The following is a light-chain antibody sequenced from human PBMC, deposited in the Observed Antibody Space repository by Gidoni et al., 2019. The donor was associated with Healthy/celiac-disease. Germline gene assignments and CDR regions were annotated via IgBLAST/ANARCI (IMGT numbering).Light chain of an antibody. J-gene: IGKJ2*01. CDR1: QSLLHSNGYKY. CDR2: LGS. V-gene: IGKV2-28*01. CDR3: MQALQTPLYT. Sequence: DIVMTQSPLSLPVTPGEQASISCRSSQSLLHSNGYKYLDWYLQKPGQSPQLLIYLGSNRASGVPDRFSGSGSGTDFTLKISRVEAEDVGVYYCMQALQTPLYTFGQGTKLEIK.